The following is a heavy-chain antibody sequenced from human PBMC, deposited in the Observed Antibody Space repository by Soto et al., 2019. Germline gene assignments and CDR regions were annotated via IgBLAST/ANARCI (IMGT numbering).Heavy chain of an antibody. CDR3: TTQFMTNVAVKLTYVDS. CDR2: IRSKENHYAT. V-gene: IGHV3-73*01. J-gene: IGHJ4*02. D-gene: IGHD3-16*01. CDR1: GFTFSGSA. Sequence: PWGSLRLSCAASGFTFSGSAMQWVRQASGKGLEWLGRIRSKENHYATVYAESVRGRFTMSRDDSNNTAYLIMNSLKTEDTAVYYCTTQFMTNVAVKLTYVDSWGQGNLVTVSS.